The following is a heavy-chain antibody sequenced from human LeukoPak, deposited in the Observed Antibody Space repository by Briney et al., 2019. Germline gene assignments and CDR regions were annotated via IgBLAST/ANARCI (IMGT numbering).Heavy chain of an antibody. J-gene: IGHJ2*01. Sequence: PSETLSLTCTVSGGSISSYYWSWIRQPAGKGLEWIGRIYTSGSTNYNPSLKSRVTMSVDTSKNQFSLKLSSVTAADTAVYYCVVTGARYSSSSRWCFDLWGRGTLVTVSS. V-gene: IGHV4-4*07. D-gene: IGHD6-6*01. CDR1: GGSISSYY. CDR2: IYTSGST. CDR3: VVTGARYSSSSRWCFDL.